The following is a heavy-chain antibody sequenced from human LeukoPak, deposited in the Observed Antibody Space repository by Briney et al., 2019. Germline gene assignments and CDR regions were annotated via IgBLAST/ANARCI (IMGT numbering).Heavy chain of an antibody. Sequence: PGGSLRLSCAASGFTFSSYWMSWVRQAPGKGLEWIGHIRSKTNNYATIYPASLKGRVTISRDDSKNTAYLQMNSLKTEDTAVYYCTRLHLGWGQGTLVTVSS. V-gene: IGHV3-73*01. CDR1: GFTFSSYW. CDR2: IRSKTNNYAT. D-gene: IGHD1-26*01. J-gene: IGHJ4*02. CDR3: TRLHLG.